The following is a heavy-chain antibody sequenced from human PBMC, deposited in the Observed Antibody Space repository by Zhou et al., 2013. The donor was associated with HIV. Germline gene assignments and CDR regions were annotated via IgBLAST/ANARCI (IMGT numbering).Heavy chain of an antibody. CDR2: INPNSGGT. CDR3: ARALGYCSGGSCRPSYNWFDP. V-gene: IGHV1-2*02. Sequence: QVQLVQSGAEVKKPGASVKVSCKASGYTFTGYYMHWVRQAPGQGLEWMGWINPNSGGTNYAQKFQGRVTMTRDTSISTAYMELSRLRSDDTAVYYCARALGYCSGGSCRPSYNWFDPLGPGNPGHRLL. CDR1: GYTFTGYY. D-gene: IGHD2-15*01. J-gene: IGHJ5*02.